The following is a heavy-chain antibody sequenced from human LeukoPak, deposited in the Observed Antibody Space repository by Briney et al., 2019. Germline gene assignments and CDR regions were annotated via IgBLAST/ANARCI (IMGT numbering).Heavy chain of an antibody. CDR2: IKQDGSEK. D-gene: IGHD1-14*01. CDR3: ARNRTRNPY. Sequence: GGSLRLSCLASGFTFRSFGMHWVRQAPGKGLEWVANIKQDGSEKYYVDSVKGRFTISRDNAKNSLYLQMNSLRAEDTAVYYCARNRTRNPYWGQGTTVTVSS. J-gene: IGHJ6*02. V-gene: IGHV3-7*01. CDR1: GFTFRSFG.